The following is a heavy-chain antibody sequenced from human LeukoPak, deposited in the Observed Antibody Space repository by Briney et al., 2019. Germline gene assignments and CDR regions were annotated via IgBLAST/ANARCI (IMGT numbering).Heavy chain of an antibody. V-gene: IGHV3-23*01. J-gene: IGHJ6*02. Sequence: GGSLRLSCAASGFTFSSYAMSWVRQAPGKGLEWVSAISGSGGSTYYADSVKGRFTISRDNSKNTLYLQMNSLRAEDTAVYYCAKDHGRYSYPDYYYGMDVWGQGTTVTVSS. CDR1: GFTFSSYA. CDR2: ISGSGGST. D-gene: IGHD5-18*01. CDR3: AKDHGRYSYPDYYYGMDV.